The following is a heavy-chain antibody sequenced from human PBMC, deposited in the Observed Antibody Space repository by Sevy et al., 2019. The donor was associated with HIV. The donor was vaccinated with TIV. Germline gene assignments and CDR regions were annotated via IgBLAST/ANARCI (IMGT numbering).Heavy chain of an antibody. D-gene: IGHD6-25*01. J-gene: IGHJ4*02. CDR1: GFTFSSYW. Sequence: GGSLRLSCAASGFTFSSYWMNWVRQAPGKGLEWVANIKHDGSEKYYVDSVKGRFTISRDNAKNSMHLQMNSLRAEDTAVYYGAGALAAAASYWGQGTLVTVSS. CDR3: AGALAAAASY. V-gene: IGHV3-7*01. CDR2: IKHDGSEK.